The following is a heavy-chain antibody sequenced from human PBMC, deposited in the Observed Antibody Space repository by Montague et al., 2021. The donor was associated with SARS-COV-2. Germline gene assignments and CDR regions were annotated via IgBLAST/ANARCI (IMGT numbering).Heavy chain of an antibody. Sequence: SETLSLTCTFSGGSISTIVHFWGWIRQPPGKGLEWIGSISYTGSTYHNPSLKSRVTMSVDTSKNQFSLKLNSVTAADTAVYYCARSGDPGTTVTYLYWGQGTLVTVSS. CDR2: ISYTGST. CDR3: ARSGDPGTTVTYLY. V-gene: IGHV4-39*07. CDR1: GGSISTIVHF. J-gene: IGHJ4*02. D-gene: IGHD4-11*01.